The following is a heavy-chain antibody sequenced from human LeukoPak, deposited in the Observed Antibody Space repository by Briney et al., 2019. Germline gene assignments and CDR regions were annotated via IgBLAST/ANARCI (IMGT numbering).Heavy chain of an antibody. CDR1: GFTFSSYW. V-gene: IGHV3-74*01. D-gene: IGHD6-19*01. Sequence: GGSVRLSCAASGFTFSSYWMHWVRQAPGKGRVWVSRINSDGSSTSYADSVKGRFTISRDNAKNTLYLQMNSLRAEDTAVYYCARDRAVADAFDIWGQGTMVTVSS. J-gene: IGHJ3*02. CDR3: ARDRAVADAFDI. CDR2: INSDGSST.